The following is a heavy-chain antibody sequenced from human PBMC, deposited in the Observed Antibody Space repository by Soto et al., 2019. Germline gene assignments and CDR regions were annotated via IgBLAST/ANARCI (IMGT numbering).Heavy chain of an antibody. Sequence: GASVKVSCKASGYTFTNYGLSCVRQAPGQGLEWMGWISVYNGNTNYAQKFQGRVTMTTDTSTSTAYMDLRSLRSDDTAVYYCARDTPSGVVTVNTHDYWGQGTLVTVSS. D-gene: IGHD2-21*02. CDR2: ISVYNGNT. CDR1: GYTFTNYG. CDR3: ARDTPSGVVTVNTHDY. V-gene: IGHV1-18*01. J-gene: IGHJ4*02.